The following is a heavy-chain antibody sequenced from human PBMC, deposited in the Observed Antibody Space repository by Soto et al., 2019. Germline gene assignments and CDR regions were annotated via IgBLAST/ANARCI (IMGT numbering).Heavy chain of an antibody. J-gene: IGHJ1*01. Sequence: GGSLRLSCAASGFTFSSYSMNWVRQAPGKGLEWVSSISSSSSYIYYADSVKGRFTISRDNAKNSLYLQMNSLRAEDTAVYYCARDSDSSSWYVGPRRVFQHWGQGTLVTVSS. V-gene: IGHV3-21*01. CDR2: ISSSSSYI. D-gene: IGHD6-13*01. CDR3: ARDSDSSSWYVGPRRVFQH. CDR1: GFTFSSYS.